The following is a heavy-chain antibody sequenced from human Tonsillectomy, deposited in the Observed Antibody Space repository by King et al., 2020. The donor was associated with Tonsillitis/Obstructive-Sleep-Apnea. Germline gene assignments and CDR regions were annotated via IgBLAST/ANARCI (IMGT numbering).Heavy chain of an antibody. J-gene: IGHJ6*03. V-gene: IGHV4-39*01. Sequence: QVQLQESGPGLVKPSETLSLTCTVSVGSVSSTNYYWGWVRQPPGKGLEWIGSIFYNGDTYYNPSLKSRVVISVDTSKNQFSLKLNSVTAADTAVFYCVRQSGFVSGRPHDYYYYMDVWGKGTTVTVSS. D-gene: IGHD3-10*01. CDR2: IFYNGDT. CDR3: VRQSGFVSGRPHDYYYYMDV. CDR1: VGSVSSTNYY.